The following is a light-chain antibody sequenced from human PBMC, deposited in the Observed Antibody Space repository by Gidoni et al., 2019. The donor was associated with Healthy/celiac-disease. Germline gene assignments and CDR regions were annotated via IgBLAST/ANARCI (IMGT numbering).Light chain of an antibody. CDR3: QQLNSYPPSLT. Sequence: DIQLTQSPSFLSASVGDRVTIPCRASQGISSYLAWSQQKPGKAPKLLIYAASTLQSGVPSRFSGSGSGTEFTLTISSLQPEDFATYYCQQLNSYPPSLTFGGGTKVEIK. J-gene: IGKJ4*01. V-gene: IGKV1-9*01. CDR2: AAS. CDR1: QGISSY.